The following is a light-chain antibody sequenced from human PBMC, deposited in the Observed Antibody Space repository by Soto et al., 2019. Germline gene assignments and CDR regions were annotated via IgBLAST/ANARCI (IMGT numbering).Light chain of an antibody. CDR3: QQYHDWPPIT. J-gene: IGKJ3*01. CDR2: GAS. Sequence: EIVMTQSPDTLSLSPGDGVTLSCRASQSVSSDLAWYQQKPGQSPRLLMYGASTRATDIPARFSGGGSGTEFTLTISSLQSEDVAIYYCQQYHDWPPITFGPGTKVEIK. V-gene: IGKV3-15*01. CDR1: QSVSSD.